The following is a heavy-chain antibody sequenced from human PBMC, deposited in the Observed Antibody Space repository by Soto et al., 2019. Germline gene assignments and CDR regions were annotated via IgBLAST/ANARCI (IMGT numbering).Heavy chain of an antibody. J-gene: IGHJ6*02. Sequence: ASVKVSRKASGYTFTAYYMHWVRQAPGQGPERMGWINPNSGGTNYAQKFQGRGTMTRDTSISTAYMGLSRLRSDDTAVYYCARDREGADTIFGVVNYYYGMDVWGQGTTVTVSS. CDR2: INPNSGGT. V-gene: IGHV1-2*02. CDR1: GYTFTAYY. D-gene: IGHD3-3*01. CDR3: ARDREGADTIFGVVNYYYGMDV.